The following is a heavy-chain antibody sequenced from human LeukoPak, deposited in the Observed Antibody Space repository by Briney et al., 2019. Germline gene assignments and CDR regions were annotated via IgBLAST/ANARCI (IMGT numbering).Heavy chain of an antibody. V-gene: IGHV3-21*01. D-gene: IGHD1-26*01. CDR2: ISSSSSYI. Sequence: GGSLRLSCAASGFTFSSYSMNCVRQAPGKGLEWVSSISSSSSYIYYADSVKGRFTISRDNAKNSLYLQMNSLRAEDTAVYYCASYSGTYSDYWGQGTLVTVSS. CDR3: ASYSGTYSDY. CDR1: GFTFSSYS. J-gene: IGHJ4*02.